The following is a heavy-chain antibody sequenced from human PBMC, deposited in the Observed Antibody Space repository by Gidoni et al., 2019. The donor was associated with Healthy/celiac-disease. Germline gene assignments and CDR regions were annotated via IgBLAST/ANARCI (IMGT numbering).Heavy chain of an antibody. Sequence: EVQLVESGGGLVQPGGSLRLSCAASGCTFSSYSMNWVRQAPGKGLEWVSYISSSSSTIYYADSVKGRFTISRDNAKNSLYLQMNSLRDEDTAVYYCARDFISSGWYGRWFDPWGQGTLVTVSS. D-gene: IGHD6-19*01. CDR2: ISSSSSTI. J-gene: IGHJ5*02. CDR1: GCTFSSYS. V-gene: IGHV3-48*02. CDR3: ARDFISSGWYGRWFDP.